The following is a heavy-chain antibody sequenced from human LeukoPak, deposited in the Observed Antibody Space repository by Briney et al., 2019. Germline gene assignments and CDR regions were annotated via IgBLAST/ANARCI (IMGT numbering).Heavy chain of an antibody. CDR3: AREVDDSSGYYYDGFDY. Sequence: PGGSLRLSCAASGFTFSSYTMNWVRQAPGKGLEWIGRIYTSGGTNYNPSLKSRVTISVDTSKNQFSLKLSSVTAADTAVYYCAREVDDSSGYYYDGFDYWGQGTLVTVSS. J-gene: IGHJ4*02. V-gene: IGHV4-4*08. CDR2: IYTSGGT. D-gene: IGHD3-22*01. CDR1: GFTFSSYT.